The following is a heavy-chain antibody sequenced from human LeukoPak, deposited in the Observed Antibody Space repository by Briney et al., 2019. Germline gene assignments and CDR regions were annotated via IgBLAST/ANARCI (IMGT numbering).Heavy chain of an antibody. CDR3: AGSDTIGYSPREWDYWSFEL. CDR2: ISSGNTYI. Sequence: PGGSLRLSCAASGFTFSRYSMEWARQAPGKGLEWVSSISSGNTYIYYADSMKGRFTISRDNAKNSLYLQMNSLRAEDTAMYYCAGSDTIGYSPREWDYWSFELWGRGTLVTISS. V-gene: IGHV3-21*01. CDR1: GFTFSRYS. J-gene: IGHJ2*01. D-gene: IGHD3-22*01.